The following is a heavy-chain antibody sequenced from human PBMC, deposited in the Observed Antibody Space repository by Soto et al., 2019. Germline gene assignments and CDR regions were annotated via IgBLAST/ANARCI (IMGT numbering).Heavy chain of an antibody. Sequence: QITLRESGPPVLKSTETLTLTCTFSGVSLTTNGVGVGRIRQSPGRAPEWLAIIYWDDDKRYSPSLQNRLTITKDAPKKQVVLRLTYMDPVDTATYFCVHRRRRTGSWSTGDFDYWGQGTPVTVFS. J-gene: IGHJ4*02. CDR2: IYWDDDK. D-gene: IGHD6-13*01. V-gene: IGHV2-5*02. CDR1: GVSLTTNGVG. CDR3: VHRRRRTGSWSTGDFDY.